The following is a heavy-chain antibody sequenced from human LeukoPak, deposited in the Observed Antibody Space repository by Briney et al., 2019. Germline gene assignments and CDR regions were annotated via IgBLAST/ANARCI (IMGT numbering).Heavy chain of an antibody. CDR2: ISYDGNNK. V-gene: IGHV3-30*18. CDR1: GFTFSSYG. J-gene: IGHJ3*02. Sequence: GGSLRLSCAASGFTFSSYGMHWVRQAPGKGLEWVAVISYDGNNKYYADSVKGRFTISRDNSKNTLYLQMNSLRAEDTAVYYCAKGTAFDIWGQGTMVTVSS. CDR3: AKGTAFDI.